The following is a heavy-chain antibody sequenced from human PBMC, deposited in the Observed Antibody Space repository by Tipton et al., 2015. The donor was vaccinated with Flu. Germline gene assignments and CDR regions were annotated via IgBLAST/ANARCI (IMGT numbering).Heavy chain of an antibody. CDR3: AREGRREQLALDY. Sequence: TLSLTCTVSGDSISSSSYYWGWIRQPPGKGLEWIGSIYYSGSTYYNPSLKSRVTRSVDTSKNQFSLKLSSVTAEDTAVYYCAREGRREQLALDYWGQGTLVTVSA. J-gene: IGHJ4*02. CDR1: GDSISSSSYY. CDR2: IYYSGST. D-gene: IGHD6-6*01. V-gene: IGHV4-39*07.